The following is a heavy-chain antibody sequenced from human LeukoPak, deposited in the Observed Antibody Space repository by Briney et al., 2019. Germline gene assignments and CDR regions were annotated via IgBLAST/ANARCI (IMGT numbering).Heavy chain of an antibody. D-gene: IGHD5-24*01. Sequence: RSGGSLRLSCAASGFTFDDYAMHWVRQAPGKGLEWVSGISWNSGSIGYADSVKGRFTISRDNAKNSLYLQMNSLRAEDTAVYYCARWEGARAFDIWGPGTMVTVSS. J-gene: IGHJ3*02. CDR2: ISWNSGSI. CDR1: GFTFDDYA. V-gene: IGHV3-9*01. CDR3: ARWEGARAFDI.